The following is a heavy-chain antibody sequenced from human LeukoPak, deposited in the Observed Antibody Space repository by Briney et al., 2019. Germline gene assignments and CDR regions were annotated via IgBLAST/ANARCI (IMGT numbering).Heavy chain of an antibody. CDR2: ISAYNGNT. D-gene: IGHD2-15*01. V-gene: IGHV1-18*01. Sequence: ASVTVSCTASGYTFTSYGISWVRQAPGQGLEWMGWISAYNGNTNYAQKLQGRVTMTTDTSTSTAYMELRSLRSDDTAVYYCARDQDIVVVVAASEEPGFDYWGQGTLVTVSS. J-gene: IGHJ4*02. CDR3: ARDQDIVVVVAASEEPGFDY. CDR1: GYTFTSYG.